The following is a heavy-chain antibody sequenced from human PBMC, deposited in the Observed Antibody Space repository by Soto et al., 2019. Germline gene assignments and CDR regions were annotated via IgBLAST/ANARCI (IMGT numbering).Heavy chain of an antibody. CDR2: INHSGST. V-gene: IGHV4-34*01. J-gene: IGHJ5*02. Sequence: QVQLQQWGAGLLKPSETLSLTCAVYGGSFSGYYWSWIRQPPGKGLEWIGEINHSGSTNYNPSLKSRVTIXXDXSXNQFSLKLSSVTAADTAVYYCARVREPLTGGPWFDPWGQGTLVTVSS. CDR3: ARVREPLTGGPWFDP. D-gene: IGHD1-26*01. CDR1: GGSFSGYY.